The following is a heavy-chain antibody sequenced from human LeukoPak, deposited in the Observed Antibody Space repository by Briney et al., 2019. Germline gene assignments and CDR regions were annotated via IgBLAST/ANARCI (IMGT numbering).Heavy chain of an antibody. CDR1: GYTFTSYA. V-gene: IGHV1-3*01. J-gene: IGHJ4*02. CDR3: LIWGELSLNY. D-gene: IGHD3-16*02. CDR2: INAGNGDT. Sequence: CXXSGYTFTSYAMHWVRQAPGQRLEWMGWINAGNGDTKYSQKFQGRVTITRDTSASTAYMELSSLRSEDTAVYYCLIWGELSLNYWGQGTLVTVSS.